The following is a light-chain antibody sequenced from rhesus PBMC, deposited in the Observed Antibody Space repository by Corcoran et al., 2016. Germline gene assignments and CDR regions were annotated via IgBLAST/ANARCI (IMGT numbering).Light chain of an antibody. Sequence: QSALTQPPSVSKSLGQSVTISCTGTSSDIGGYNRVSWYQQHPGKAPKLMIYEVSKRPSGVSDRFSGSKSGNTASLTISGLQAEDEADYYCSSYASSSTNYIFGAGTRLTVL. CDR3: SSYASSSTNYI. V-gene: IGLV2-13*02. CDR1: SSDIGGYNR. J-gene: IGLJ1*01. CDR2: EVS.